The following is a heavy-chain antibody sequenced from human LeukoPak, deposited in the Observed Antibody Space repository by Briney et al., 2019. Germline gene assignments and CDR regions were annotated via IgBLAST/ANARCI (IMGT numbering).Heavy chain of an antibody. CDR1: GFTFSSFG. Sequence: GRSLRLSCAASGFTFSSFGMHWVRQAPGKGLEWVALIWDDGSSKNYADSVKGRFTISRDNSKNTLYLQTDSLRVDDTAVYYCVRDRDDSAGFPYYYMYGWGTGTTVTVSS. CDR3: VRDRDDSAGFPYYYMYG. V-gene: IGHV3-33*01. CDR2: IWDDGSSK. J-gene: IGHJ6*03. D-gene: IGHD4-11*01.